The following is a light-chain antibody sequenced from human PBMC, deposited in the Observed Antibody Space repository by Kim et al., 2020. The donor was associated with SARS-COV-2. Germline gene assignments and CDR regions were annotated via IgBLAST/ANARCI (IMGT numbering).Light chain of an antibody. CDR1: SGSIASNY. CDR3: QSYDSSNPWV. CDR2: ENK. Sequence: NFMLTQPHSVSESPGKTVTISCTRSSGSIASNYVQWYQQRPGSAPTTVIYENKQRPSGVPDRVSGSIDSSSNSASLTISGLKTEDEADYYCQSYDSSNPWVFGGGAQLTVL. V-gene: IGLV6-57*04. J-gene: IGLJ3*02.